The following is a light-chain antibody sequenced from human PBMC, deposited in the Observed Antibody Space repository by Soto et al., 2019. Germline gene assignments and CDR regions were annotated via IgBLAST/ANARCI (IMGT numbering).Light chain of an antibody. CDR2: EVT. Sequence: QSALTQPPSASGSPGQSVTLSCTGTASDVASYDYVSWYQQHPAKAPKLIVYEVTKRPSGVPDRFSGSKSGNTASLTVSGLQAEDEADYYCSSYADTNNLIFGGGTKLTVL. J-gene: IGLJ2*01. CDR1: ASDVASYDY. V-gene: IGLV2-8*01. CDR3: SSYADTNNLI.